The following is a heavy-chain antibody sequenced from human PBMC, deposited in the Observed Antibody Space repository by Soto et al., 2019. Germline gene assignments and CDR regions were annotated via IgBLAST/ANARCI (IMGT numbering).Heavy chain of an antibody. D-gene: IGHD6-19*01. Sequence: GGSLRLSCAVSGFTFSNYAMNWFHQAPVKGLEWVSVISGSGGGAYYADSVQGRFTISRDNSKNTLYLQMNSPRAEDTAIYYCVREGSGWYSSGSFDFWGRGTMVTVSS. CDR2: ISGSGGGA. CDR3: VREGSGWYSSGSFDF. V-gene: IGHV3-23*01. CDR1: GFTFSNYA. J-gene: IGHJ3*01.